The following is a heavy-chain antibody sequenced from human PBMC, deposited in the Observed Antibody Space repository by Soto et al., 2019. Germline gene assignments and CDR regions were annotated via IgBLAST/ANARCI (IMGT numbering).Heavy chain of an antibody. Sequence: GASVKVSCKASGYTFSSYHITCVRQAPGQGLEWMGWMNPNSGNTGYAQKFQGRVTMTRNTSISTAYMELSSLRSEDTAVYYCARNYDYVWGNYLDYWGQGTLVTVSS. CDR2: MNPNSGNT. CDR3: ARNYDYVWGNYLDY. J-gene: IGHJ4*02. V-gene: IGHV1-8*02. CDR1: GYTFSSYH. D-gene: IGHD3-16*02.